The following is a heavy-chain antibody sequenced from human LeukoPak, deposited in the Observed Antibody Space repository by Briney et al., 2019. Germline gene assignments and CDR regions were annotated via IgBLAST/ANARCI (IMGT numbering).Heavy chain of an antibody. J-gene: IGHJ4*02. CDR3: ARDYYDSSGYYRGYYYFDY. CDR2: INAGNGNT. CDR1: GYTFTSYA. Sequence: ASVKVSCKASGYTFTSYAMHWVRQAPGQRLEWMGWINAGNGNTKYSQKFQGRVTMTRDTSTSTVYMELSSLRSEDTAVYYCARDYYDSSGYYRGYYYFDYWGQGTLVTVSS. D-gene: IGHD3-22*01. V-gene: IGHV1-3*01.